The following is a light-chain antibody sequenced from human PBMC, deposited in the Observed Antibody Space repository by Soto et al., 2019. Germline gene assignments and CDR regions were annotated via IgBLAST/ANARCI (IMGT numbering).Light chain of an antibody. CDR2: WAS. Sequence: DIVITQSPDSLALSLGERATINCKSSQSVLLSSNNKNYLAWYQQKPGQPPKLLIYWASTRESGFPARFSGSGSGTDFSLTIISLQAEDVAVYYCQQYYTVPVFTFGPGTRLDLK. CDR1: QSVLLSSNNKNY. J-gene: IGKJ3*01. CDR3: QQYYTVPVFT. V-gene: IGKV4-1*01.